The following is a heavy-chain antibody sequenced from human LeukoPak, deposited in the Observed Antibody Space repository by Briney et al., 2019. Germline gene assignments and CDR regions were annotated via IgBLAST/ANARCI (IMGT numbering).Heavy chain of an antibody. CDR3: ARDPYSGSYSDYYYYMDV. D-gene: IGHD1-26*01. Sequence: GGSLRLSCAASGFSFSSYTMHWVRQAPGKGLEWVAVISYEGSNKYYTDSVKGRFTISRDNAKNSLYLQLNSLRAEDTAVYYCARDPYSGSYSDYYYYMDVWGKGTTVTVSS. V-gene: IGHV3-30*04. J-gene: IGHJ6*03. CDR2: ISYEGSNK. CDR1: GFSFSSYT.